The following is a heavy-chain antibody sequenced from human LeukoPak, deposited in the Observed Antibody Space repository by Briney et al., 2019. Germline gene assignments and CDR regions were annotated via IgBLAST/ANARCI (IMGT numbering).Heavy chain of an antibody. CDR3: ARVNGWDIVVVPAAPDY. CDR2: IYPDDSDT. CDR1: GYTFTSSW. V-gene: IGHV5-51*01. Sequence: GESLKISCKGSGYTFTSSWIGWVRQMPGKGLEWMGIIYPDDSDTRYSPSFQGQVTISADKSISTAYLQWSSLKASDTAMYYCARVNGWDIVVVPAAPDYWGQGTLVTVSS. D-gene: IGHD2-2*01. J-gene: IGHJ4*02.